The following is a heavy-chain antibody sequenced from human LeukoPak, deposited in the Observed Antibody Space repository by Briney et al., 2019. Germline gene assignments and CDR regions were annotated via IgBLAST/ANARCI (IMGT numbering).Heavy chain of an antibody. J-gene: IGHJ4*02. CDR1: GFTFSSYA. V-gene: IGHV3-23*01. CDR3: AKDINSGWRVGYYFDY. D-gene: IGHD6-19*01. Sequence: GGSLRLSCAASGFTFSSYAMSWVRQAPGKGLEWVSAISGSGGSTYYADSVKGRFTISRDNSKNTLYLQMNSLRAEDTALYYCAKDINSGWRVGYYFDYWGQGTLVTVSS. CDR2: ISGSGGST.